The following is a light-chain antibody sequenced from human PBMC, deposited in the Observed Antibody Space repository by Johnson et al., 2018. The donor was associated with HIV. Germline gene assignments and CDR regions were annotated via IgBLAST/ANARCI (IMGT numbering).Light chain of an antibody. CDR3: GTWDGSLSGYV. J-gene: IGLJ1*01. CDR1: NSNIGNNY. V-gene: IGLV1-51*01. CDR2: DNN. Sequence: QSVLTQPPSVSAAPGQKVTISCSGSNSNIGNNYVSWYQQLPGTAPKLLIYDNNKRPSGIPDRFSGSKSGTSATLGITGLQTGDEADYYCGTWDGSLSGYVFGTGTKVTVL.